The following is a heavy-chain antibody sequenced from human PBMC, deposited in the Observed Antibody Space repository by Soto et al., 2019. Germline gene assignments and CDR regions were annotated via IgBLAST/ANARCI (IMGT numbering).Heavy chain of an antibody. Sequence: ASVKVSCKASGYTFTNYGISWVRQAPGQGPEWMGWISAYNGNTNYAQTLQGRVTMTTDTSTSTAYMELRSLRSDDTAMYYCARGGSSWSAEYYQHWGQGTLVTV. D-gene: IGHD6-13*01. J-gene: IGHJ1*01. CDR1: GYTFTNYG. CDR2: ISAYNGNT. CDR3: ARGGSSWSAEYYQH. V-gene: IGHV1-18*01.